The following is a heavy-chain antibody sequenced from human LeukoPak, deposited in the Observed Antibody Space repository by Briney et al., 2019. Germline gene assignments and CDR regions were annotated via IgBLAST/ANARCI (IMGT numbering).Heavy chain of an antibody. J-gene: IGHJ3*02. Sequence: PSETLSLTCTVYGGSFSGYYWSWIRQTPGKGPEWIGEINQSGSTNYNPSLKSRVTISVDTSKNQFSLKLSSVTAADTAVYYCARLRVETYYYDSSGYANDAFDIWGQGTMVTVSS. V-gene: IGHV4-34*01. CDR3: ARLRVETYYYDSSGYANDAFDI. CDR1: GGSFSGYY. CDR2: INQSGST. D-gene: IGHD3-22*01.